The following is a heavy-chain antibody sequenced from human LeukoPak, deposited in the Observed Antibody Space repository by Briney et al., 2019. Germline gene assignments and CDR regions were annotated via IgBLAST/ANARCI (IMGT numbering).Heavy chain of an antibody. CDR2: ISSSSSTI. CDR3: AREGQWLIPGIDAFDI. Sequence: GGSLRLSCAASGFTFSTYNMNWVRQAPGKGLEWVSYISSSSSTIYYADSVKGRFTISRDNAKNSLYLQMNSLRAEDTAVYYCAREGQWLIPGIDAFDIWGQGTMVTVSS. V-gene: IGHV3-48*04. D-gene: IGHD6-19*01. CDR1: GFTFSTYN. J-gene: IGHJ3*02.